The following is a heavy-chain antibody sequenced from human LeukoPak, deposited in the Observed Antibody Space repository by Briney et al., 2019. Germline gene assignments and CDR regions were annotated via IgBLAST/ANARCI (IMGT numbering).Heavy chain of an antibody. V-gene: IGHV3-48*01. J-gene: IGHJ4*02. Sequence: GGSLRLSCAASGFTFSSYSMNWVRQTPGKGLEWVSYVSSSSSTIYYADSVKGRFTISRDNAKNSLSLQMNSLRAEDTAVYYCAREGYSPYWGQGTLVTVSS. D-gene: IGHD6-13*01. CDR1: GFTFSSYS. CDR2: VSSSSSTI. CDR3: AREGYSPY.